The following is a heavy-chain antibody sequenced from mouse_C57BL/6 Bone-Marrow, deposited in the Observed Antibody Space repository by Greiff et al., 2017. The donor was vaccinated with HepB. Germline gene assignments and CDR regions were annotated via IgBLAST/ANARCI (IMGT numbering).Heavy chain of an antibody. D-gene: IGHD2-4*01. CDR2: INSDGGST. CDR1: EYEFPSHD. CDR3: ARRYYDYGRRDWCAMDY. Sequence: EVQRVESGGGLVQPGASLKLSCESNEYEFPSHDMSWVRKTPEKRLELVAAINSDGGSTYYPDTMERRFIISRDNTKKTLYLQMSSLRSEDTALYYCARRYYDYGRRDWCAMDYWGQGTSVTVSS. J-gene: IGHJ4*01. V-gene: IGHV5-2*01.